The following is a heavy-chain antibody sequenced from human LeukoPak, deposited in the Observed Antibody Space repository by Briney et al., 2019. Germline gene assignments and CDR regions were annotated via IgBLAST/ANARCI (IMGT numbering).Heavy chain of an antibody. J-gene: IGHJ4*02. V-gene: IGHV4-39*07. CDR1: GDSISSASFY. CDR2: FYHNGNT. Sequence: SETLSLTCTVSGDSISSASFYWGWIRQPPGKGLEWIGSFYHNGNTYYNPSLKGRVTISVDTSKNQFSLKLSSVTAADTAVYYCARGITMVRGVIASTDYWGQGTLVTVSS. CDR3: ARGITMVRGVIASTDY. D-gene: IGHD3-10*01.